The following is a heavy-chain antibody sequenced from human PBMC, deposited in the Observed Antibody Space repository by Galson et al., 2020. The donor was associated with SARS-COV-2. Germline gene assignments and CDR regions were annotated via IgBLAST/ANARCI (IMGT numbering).Heavy chain of an antibody. Sequence: SENLSLTCTVSGGSISSYYWSWLRQPPGKGLEWIGYIYYSGSTNYSPSLKSRVTISVDTSKNQFSLKLSSVTAADTAVYYCARGYNSGPYYYYDYMDVWGKGTTVTISS. CDR3: ARGYNSGPYYYYDYMDV. CDR1: GGSISSYY. CDR2: IYYSGST. J-gene: IGHJ6*03. D-gene: IGHD6-19*01. V-gene: IGHV4-59*01.